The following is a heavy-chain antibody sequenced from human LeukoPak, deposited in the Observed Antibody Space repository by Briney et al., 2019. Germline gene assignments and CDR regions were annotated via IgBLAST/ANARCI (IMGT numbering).Heavy chain of an antibody. Sequence: PGGSLRLSCAASGFTFSIYAMSWVRQAPGKGLEWVSAISGSGGTAYYADSVKGRLTISRAKNTLYLQMNSLRAEDTAVYYCAKGGIAAAGTIDYWGQGTLVVVSS. CDR3: AKGGIAAAGTIDY. D-gene: IGHD6-13*01. V-gene: IGHV3-23*01. J-gene: IGHJ4*02. CDR2: ISGSGGTA. CDR1: GFTFSIYA.